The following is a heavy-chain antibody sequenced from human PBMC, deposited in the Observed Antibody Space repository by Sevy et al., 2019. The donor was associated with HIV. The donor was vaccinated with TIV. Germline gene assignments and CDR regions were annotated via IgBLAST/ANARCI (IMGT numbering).Heavy chain of an antibody. Sequence: GESLKISCAASGFTFSSYWMSWVRQAPGKGLEGVANIKQDGSEKYYVDSVKGRFTISRDNAKNSLYLQMNSLRAEDTAVYYCARVRTYSTDDYWGQGTLVTVSS. CDR1: GFTFSSYW. CDR2: IKQDGSEK. CDR3: ARVRTYSTDDY. D-gene: IGHD6-13*01. V-gene: IGHV3-7*01. J-gene: IGHJ4*02.